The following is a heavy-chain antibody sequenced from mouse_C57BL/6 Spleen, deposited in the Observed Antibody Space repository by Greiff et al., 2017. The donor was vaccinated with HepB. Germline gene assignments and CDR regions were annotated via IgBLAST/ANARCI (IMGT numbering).Heavy chain of an antibody. CDR2: IDPSDSYT. D-gene: IGHD1-1*01. V-gene: IGHV1-69*01. J-gene: IGHJ2*01. Sequence: QVQLQQPGAELVMPGASVKLSCEASGYTFTSYWMHWVKQRPGQGLEWIGEIDPSDSYTNYNQKFKGKSTLTVDKSSSTAYMQLSSLTSEDSAVYYCAMGTTVVADFDYWGQGTTLTVSS. CDR1: GYTFTSYW. CDR3: AMGTTVVADFDY.